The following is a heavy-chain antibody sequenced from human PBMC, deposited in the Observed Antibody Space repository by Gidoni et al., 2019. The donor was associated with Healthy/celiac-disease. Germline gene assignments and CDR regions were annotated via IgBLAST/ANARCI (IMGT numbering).Heavy chain of an antibody. J-gene: IGHJ5*02. Sequence: EVQLLESGGGLVQPGGSLNLSSAASAFTFSSYAMSWVRQAPGKGLEWVSAISGSGGSTYYADSVKGRFTISRDNSKNTLYLQMNSLRAEDTAVYYCAKDRAFYGDYSWFDPWGQGTLVTVSS. D-gene: IGHD4-17*01. CDR2: ISGSGGST. CDR3: AKDRAFYGDYSWFDP. V-gene: IGHV3-23*01. CDR1: AFTFSSYA.